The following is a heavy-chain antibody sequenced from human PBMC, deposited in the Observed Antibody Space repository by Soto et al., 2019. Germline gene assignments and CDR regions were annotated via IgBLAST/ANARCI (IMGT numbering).Heavy chain of an antibody. D-gene: IGHD1-26*01. V-gene: IGHV4-28*01. CDR1: GYSISSSNW. J-gene: IGHJ4*02. Sequence: QVQLQESGPGLVKPSDTLSLTCAVSGYSISSSNWWGWIRQPPGKGLEWIGYIYYSGTTYYNPSLTRRVHRSVDTPKNQFSLELTSVTAGDTAVYYCARRELHGPIDYWGQGTLVTVSS. CDR2: IYYSGTT. CDR3: ARRELHGPIDY.